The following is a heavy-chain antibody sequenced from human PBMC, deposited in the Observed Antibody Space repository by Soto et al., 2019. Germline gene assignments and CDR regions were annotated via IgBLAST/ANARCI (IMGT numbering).Heavy chain of an antibody. J-gene: IGHJ2*01. CDR1: GYTFTKYP. CDR3: ARDQVEEPAPRWYFDL. V-gene: IGHV1-3*01. CDR2: INAAYGNT. Sequence: QVQLVQSGTEVRKPGASVKVSCKTSGYTFTKYPLHWVRQAPGQRLEWLGWINAAYGNTKYSQKFQGRVTITRDTPATTAYMELRSLRSEDTAVYYCARDQVEEPAPRWYFDLWGRGTLVTVSS. D-gene: IGHD6-25*01.